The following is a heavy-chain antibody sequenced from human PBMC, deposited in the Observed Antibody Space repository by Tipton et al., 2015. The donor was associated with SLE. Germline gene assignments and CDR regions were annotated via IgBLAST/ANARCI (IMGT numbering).Heavy chain of an antibody. V-gene: IGHV4-39*02. CDR1: GGSISSSYHY. CDR3: ARGEGYYGSGSYQGWFDP. D-gene: IGHD3-10*01. J-gene: IGHJ5*02. CDR2: FHYGGSA. Sequence: TLSLTCTVSGGSISSSYHYWGWVRQPPGKGLEWIGSFHYGGSASHNPSLKSRVSISVDTSKNQFSPKMSYVTAADTAVYYCARGEGYYGSGSYQGWFDPWGQGTLVTVSS.